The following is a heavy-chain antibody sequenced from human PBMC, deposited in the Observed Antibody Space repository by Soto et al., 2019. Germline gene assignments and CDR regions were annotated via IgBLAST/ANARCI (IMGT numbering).Heavy chain of an antibody. Sequence: QVQLVESGGGVVQPGRSLRLSCAASGFTFSSYAMHWVRQAPGKGLEWVAVISYDGSNKYYADSVKGRFTISRDISKNTLYLQMNSLRAEDTAVYYCASRAGAFDYWGQGTLVTVSS. CDR2: ISYDGSNK. V-gene: IGHV3-30-3*01. J-gene: IGHJ4*02. CDR1: GFTFSSYA. D-gene: IGHD6-13*01. CDR3: ASRAGAFDY.